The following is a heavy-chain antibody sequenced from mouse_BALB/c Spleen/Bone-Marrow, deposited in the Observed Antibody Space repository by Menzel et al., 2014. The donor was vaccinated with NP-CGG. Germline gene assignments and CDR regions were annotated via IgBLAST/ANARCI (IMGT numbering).Heavy chain of an antibody. Sequence: QVQLQQSGPGLVAPSQSLTISCTVSGFSLTSYGVHWVRQPPGQGLAWLGVIWAAGITNYNSALMSRLSISKDNSKNQVFLKVNSLQTDDTAVCYCARCAMITEGFAYWGQGTLVTVSA. V-gene: IGHV2-9*02. CDR2: IWAAGIT. D-gene: IGHD2-4*01. CDR1: GFSLTSYG. CDR3: ARCAMITEGFAY. J-gene: IGHJ3*01.